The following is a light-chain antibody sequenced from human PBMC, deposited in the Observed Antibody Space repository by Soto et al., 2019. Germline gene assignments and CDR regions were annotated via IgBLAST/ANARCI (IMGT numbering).Light chain of an antibody. CDR2: QAS. J-gene: IGKJ5*01. CDR3: QQYLNFPIT. V-gene: IGKV1-5*03. Sequence: DIQMTQSPSTLSASVGDRVTITCRASQSIINWLAWYQQKPGKAHRFLIHQASVLETGFPSRFSGSGSETEFALTIHSLQPDYFGVYYCQQYLNFPITFGQGTRLDIK. CDR1: QSIINW.